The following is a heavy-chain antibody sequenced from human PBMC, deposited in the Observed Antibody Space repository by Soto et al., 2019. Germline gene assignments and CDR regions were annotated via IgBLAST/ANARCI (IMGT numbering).Heavy chain of an antibody. CDR2: IEYSGST. D-gene: IGHD3-22*01. Sequence: PSDTLSLTCTVSGGSISSYYWSWIRQPPGKGLEWIWDIEYSGSTNYNPSLKSRVTISVDTSKNKFSLKLSSVTAADTAVYYCARGDYYDSSGYGLNWAFHXWGQGTLFTVS. CDR3: ARGDYYDSSGYGLNWAFHX. CDR1: GGSISSYY. J-gene: IGHJ3*02. V-gene: IGHV4-59*01.